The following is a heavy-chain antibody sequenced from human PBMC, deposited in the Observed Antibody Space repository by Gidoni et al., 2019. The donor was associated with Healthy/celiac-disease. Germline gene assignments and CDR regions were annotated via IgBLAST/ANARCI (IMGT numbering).Heavy chain of an antibody. D-gene: IGHD2-15*01. V-gene: IGHV4-38-2*01. CDR1: GYSISSGYY. J-gene: IGHJ5*02. CDR2: IYPSGST. CDR3: ASSSHLYCSGGSCYPYNWFDP. Sequence: QVQLQESGPGLVKPSETLSLTCAVSGYSISSGYYWGWIRQPPGKGLEWIGSIYPSGSTYYNPSLKSRVTISVDTSKNQFSLKLSSVTAADTAVYYCASSSHLYCSGGSCYPYNWFDPWGQGTLVTVSS.